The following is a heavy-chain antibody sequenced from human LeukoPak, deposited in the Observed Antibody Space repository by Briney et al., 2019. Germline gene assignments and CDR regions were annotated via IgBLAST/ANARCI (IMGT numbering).Heavy chain of an antibody. D-gene: IGHD1-26*01. CDR3: ARGPDYSGSYYLDY. Sequence: SETLSLTCAVYGGSFSGYYWSWIRQPPGKGLEWIGEINHSGSTNYNPSLKSRVTISVDTSKSQFSLKLSSVTAADTAVYYCARGPDYSGSYYLDYWGQGTLVTVSS. V-gene: IGHV4-34*01. CDR2: INHSGST. J-gene: IGHJ4*02. CDR1: GGSFSGYY.